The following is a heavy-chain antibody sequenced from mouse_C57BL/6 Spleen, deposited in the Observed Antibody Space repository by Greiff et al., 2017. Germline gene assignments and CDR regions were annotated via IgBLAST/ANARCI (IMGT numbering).Heavy chain of an antibody. Sequence: EVMLVESGGGLVKPGGSLKLSCAASGFTFSDYGMHWVRQAPEKGLEWVAYISSGSSTIYYADTVKGRFTISRDNAKNTLFLQMTSLRSEDTAMYYCARKEEGYDYDGNAMDYWGQGTSVTVSS. D-gene: IGHD2-4*01. CDR3: ARKEEGYDYDGNAMDY. V-gene: IGHV5-17*01. CDR1: GFTFSDYG. J-gene: IGHJ4*01. CDR2: ISSGSSTI.